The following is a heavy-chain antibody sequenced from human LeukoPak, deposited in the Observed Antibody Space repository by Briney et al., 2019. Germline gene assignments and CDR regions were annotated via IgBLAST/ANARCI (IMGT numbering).Heavy chain of an antibody. CDR2: SRGSGGIT. Sequence: GGSLRLSCAPSGXTFSTYAMSWVRQAPGKGLEWVSTSRGSGGITYYADSVKGRFTISRDHSRNTLYLQMNGLRVEDTALYYCAKGYADYGADAFDIWGQGTMVTVSS. V-gene: IGHV3-23*01. J-gene: IGHJ3*02. CDR3: AKGYADYGADAFDI. D-gene: IGHD4-17*01. CDR1: GXTFSTYA.